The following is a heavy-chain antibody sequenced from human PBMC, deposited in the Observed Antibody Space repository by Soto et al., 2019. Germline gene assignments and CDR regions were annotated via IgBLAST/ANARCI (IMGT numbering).Heavy chain of an antibody. V-gene: IGHV1-18*01. J-gene: IGHJ6*02. Sequence: QAQLVQSGAEVKKPGASVKVSCKASGDTFYSYSISWVRQAPGQGLEWMGRINADYGNTQYAQKFRGRVTMTTDTSTTTVYMELTNLRSDDTAVYYCARCIQGDYYYGMDVWGQGTTVTVSS. CDR2: INADYGNT. CDR3: ARCIQGDYYYGMDV. D-gene: IGHD5-18*01. CDR1: GDTFYSYS.